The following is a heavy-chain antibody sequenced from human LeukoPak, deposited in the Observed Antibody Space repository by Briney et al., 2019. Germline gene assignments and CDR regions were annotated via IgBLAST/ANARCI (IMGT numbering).Heavy chain of an antibody. J-gene: IGHJ4*02. Sequence: GGSLRLSCAASGFTFSSYAMSWVRQAPGKGLEWVSAISGRGGSTYYADSVKGRFTISRDNSKNTLYLQMNSLRAEDTAVYYCAVTPGPYYYDSSGYPRGYDYWGQGTLVTVSS. CDR3: AVTPGPYYYDSSGYPRGYDY. D-gene: IGHD3-22*01. CDR1: GFTFSSYA. CDR2: ISGRGGST. V-gene: IGHV3-23*01.